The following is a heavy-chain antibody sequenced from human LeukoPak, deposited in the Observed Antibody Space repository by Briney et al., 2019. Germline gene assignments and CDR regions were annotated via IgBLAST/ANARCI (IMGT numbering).Heavy chain of an antibody. D-gene: IGHD1-1*01. V-gene: IGHV3-23*01. Sequence: PGGSLRLSCAASGFTFSTYAMNWVRQAPGKGLEWVSRISDSGGNTYYADSVKGRFTISRDNSKNTLYLLIHSLRAEDTAVYYCAKRNSYRNFDYWGQGTLVTVSS. J-gene: IGHJ4*02. CDR1: GFTFSTYA. CDR3: AKRNSYRNFDY. CDR2: ISDSGGNT.